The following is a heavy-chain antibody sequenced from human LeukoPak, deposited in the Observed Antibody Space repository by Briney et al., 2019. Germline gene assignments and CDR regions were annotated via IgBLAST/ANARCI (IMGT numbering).Heavy chain of an antibody. Sequence: PGGSLRLSCAASGFTFNSYAMSWARQAPGKGLEWVSAISGSAGTTYYADSVKGRFTISRDTSKKTLYLQMNSLRVEDTAVYYCAKRRPGVNWYFDLWGRGTLVTVSS. CDR3: AKRRPGVNWYFDL. V-gene: IGHV3-23*01. CDR2: ISGSAGTT. J-gene: IGHJ2*01. CDR1: GFTFNSYA. D-gene: IGHD1-14*01.